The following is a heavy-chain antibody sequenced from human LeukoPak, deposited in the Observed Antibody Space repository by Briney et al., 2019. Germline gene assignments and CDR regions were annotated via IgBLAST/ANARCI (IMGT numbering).Heavy chain of an antibody. V-gene: IGHV4-34*01. J-gene: IGHJ6*02. D-gene: IGHD1-26*01. CDR2: INRSGST. CDR3: ARGPLGRRCYYDGMAV. CDR1: GGSFSDYY. Sequence: SETLTLTCAASGGSFSDYYLSWIRQPPGKGLEWIADINRSGSTNYNPSLKSRFTISIDTSKNQFPLQLSSVSAADTAVYYCARGPLGRRCYYDGMAVWGQGTTVTVSS.